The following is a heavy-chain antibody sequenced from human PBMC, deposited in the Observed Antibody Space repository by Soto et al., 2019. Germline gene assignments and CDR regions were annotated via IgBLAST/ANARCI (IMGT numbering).Heavy chain of an antibody. V-gene: IGHV1-8*01. CDR2: MNPNSGNT. CDR1: GYTFTSYD. Sequence: GASVKVSCKASGYTFTSYDINWVRQATGQGLEWMGWMNPNSGNTGYAQKFQGRVTMTRNTSISTAYMELSSLRSEDTAVYYCARTERDIVVVPAATDYYMDVWGKGTTVTVSS. D-gene: IGHD2-2*01. J-gene: IGHJ6*03. CDR3: ARTERDIVVVPAATDYYMDV.